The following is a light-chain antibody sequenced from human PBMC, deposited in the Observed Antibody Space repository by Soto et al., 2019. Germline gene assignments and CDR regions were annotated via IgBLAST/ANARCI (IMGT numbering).Light chain of an antibody. Sequence: EIVMTQSPATLSVSPGDRVTLSCRASQSVSSNLAWYQQKPGQAPRLLIYGASTRATGIPARFSGSGSGTEFTLTISSLQSEDFAVYYCNQYNNWHSGTFGKGTNVEIK. J-gene: IGKJ1*01. V-gene: IGKV3-15*01. CDR3: NQYNNWHSGT. CDR1: QSVSSN. CDR2: GAS.